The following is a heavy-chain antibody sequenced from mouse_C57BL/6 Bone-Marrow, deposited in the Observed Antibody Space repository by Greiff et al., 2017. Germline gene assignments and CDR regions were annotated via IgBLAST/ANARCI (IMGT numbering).Heavy chain of an antibody. CDR3: ARRGVVGYFDY. CDR2: IYPGDGDT. J-gene: IGHJ2*01. Sequence: QVQLKESGPELVKPGASVKISCKASGYAFSSSWMNWVKQRPGKGLGWIGRIYPGDGDTNYNGKFKGKATLTAAKSSSTAYMQLSSLTSEDSAVYFCARRGVVGYFDYWGQGTTLTVSS. CDR1: GYAFSSSW. V-gene: IGHV1-82*01. D-gene: IGHD1-1*01.